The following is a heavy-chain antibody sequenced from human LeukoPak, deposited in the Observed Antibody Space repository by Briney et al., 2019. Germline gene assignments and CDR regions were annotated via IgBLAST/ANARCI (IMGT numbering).Heavy chain of an antibody. CDR1: GFTFRSYE. J-gene: IGHJ4*02. Sequence: QPGGSLRLSCAASGFTFRSYEMNWVRQAPGKGLEWVSYVGGSGSSIFYADSVKGRFTISGDNAKHSLSLQMNSLRAEDTAVYYCVRGGGQGDYGERYYFDYWGQGTLVTVSS. V-gene: IGHV3-48*03. CDR2: VGGSGSSI. D-gene: IGHD4-17*01. CDR3: VRGGGQGDYGERYYFDY.